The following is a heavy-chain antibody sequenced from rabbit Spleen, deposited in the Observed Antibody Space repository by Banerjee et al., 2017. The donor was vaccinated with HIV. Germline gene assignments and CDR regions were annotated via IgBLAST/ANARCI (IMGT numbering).Heavy chain of an antibody. Sequence: QSLEESGGGLVKPGASLTLTCKASGFSFSNRAVMCWVRQAPGKGLEWIACINAVTGKAVYASWAKGRFTFSKTSSTTVTLQMTSLTVADTATYFCARDTGSSFSSYGMDLWGPGTLVTVS. CDR1: GFSFSNRAV. J-gene: IGHJ6*01. D-gene: IGHD8-1*01. V-gene: IGHV1S40*01. CDR3: ARDTGSSFSSYGMDL. CDR2: INAVTGKA.